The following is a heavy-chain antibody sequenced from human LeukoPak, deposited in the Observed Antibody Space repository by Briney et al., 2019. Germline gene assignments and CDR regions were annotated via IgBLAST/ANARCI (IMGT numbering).Heavy chain of an antibody. Sequence: SETLSLTCTVSGYSISSGYYWGWIRQPPGKGLEWIGSIYHSGSTYYNPSLKSRVTISVDTSKNQFSLKLSSVTAADTAVYYCARGFPPGIAAAGMSNWFDPWGQGTLVTVS. CDR2: IYHSGST. CDR1: GYSISSGYY. D-gene: IGHD6-13*01. V-gene: IGHV4-38-2*02. CDR3: ARGFPPGIAAAGMSNWFDP. J-gene: IGHJ5*02.